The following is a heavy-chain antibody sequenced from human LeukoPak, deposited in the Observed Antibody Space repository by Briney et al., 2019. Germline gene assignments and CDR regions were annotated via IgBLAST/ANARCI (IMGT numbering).Heavy chain of an antibody. D-gene: IGHD2-15*01. CDR1: RXALRDVW. V-gene: IGHV3-11*06. J-gene: IGHJ4*02. Sequence: GGSLRLSCAASRXALRDVWMSWIRQAPGQGREWISYISSSSSYTNYADSVKGRFTISRDDAKNSLSLQMNSLRAENTAVYYCARSPRYCSGGNCFSREFDYWGQGILVTVSS. CDR3: ARSPRYCSGGNCFSREFDY. CDR2: ISSSSSYT.